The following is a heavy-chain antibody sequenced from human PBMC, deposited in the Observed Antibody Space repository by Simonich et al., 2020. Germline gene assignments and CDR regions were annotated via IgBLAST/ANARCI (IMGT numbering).Heavy chain of an antibody. Sequence: QLQLQESGPGLVKPSETLSLTCTVSGGSIISSSYYWGWIRQPPGKGLEWIGSIYYSGNPYNTPSLKSRFTISVETSKNQFSLKLSSVTAADTAGYYCARHAGFAFDIWGQGTMVTVSS. V-gene: IGHV4-39*01. CDR2: IYYSGNP. CDR3: ARHAGFAFDI. CDR1: GGSIISSSYY. J-gene: IGHJ3*02. D-gene: IGHD6-13*01.